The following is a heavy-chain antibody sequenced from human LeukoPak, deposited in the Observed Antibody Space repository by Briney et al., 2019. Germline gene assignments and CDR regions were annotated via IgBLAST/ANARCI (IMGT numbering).Heavy chain of an antibody. CDR3: ARDNSYSYYYYYMDV. Sequence: PGGTLRLSCAASGFTFSSYVMSWVRQAPGKGLEWVSAISGSGGSTYYADSVEGRFTISRDNAKNSLYLQMNSLRAEDTAVYYCARDNSYSYYYYYMDVWGKGTTVTVSS. D-gene: IGHD1-26*01. V-gene: IGHV3-23*01. CDR2: ISGSGGST. CDR1: GFTFSSYV. J-gene: IGHJ6*03.